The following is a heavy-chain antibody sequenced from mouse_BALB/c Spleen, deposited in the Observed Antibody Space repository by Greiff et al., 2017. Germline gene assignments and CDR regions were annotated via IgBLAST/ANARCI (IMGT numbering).Heavy chain of an antibody. J-gene: IGHJ3*01. CDR3: ARDAKDSSGYGGFAY. V-gene: IGHV7-1*02. Sequence: EVNVVESGGGLVQPGGSLRLSCATSGFTFSDFYMEWVRQPPGKRLEWIAASRNKANDYTTEYSASVKGRFIVSRDTSQSILYLQMNALRAEDTAIYYCARDAKDSSGYGGFAYWGQGTLVTVSA. D-gene: IGHD3-2*01. CDR1: GFTFSDFY. CDR2: SRNKANDYTT.